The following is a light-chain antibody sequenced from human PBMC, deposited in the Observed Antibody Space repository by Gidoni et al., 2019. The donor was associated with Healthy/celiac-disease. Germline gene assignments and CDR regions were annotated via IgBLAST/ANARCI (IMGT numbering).Light chain of an antibody. Sequence: QSALTPPASVSGSPGQSITISCTGTSSDVGGYNYVSWYQQHPGKAPKLMIYDVSNRPSGVSNRFSGSKSGNTASLTISGLQAEDEADYYCSSYTSSSTSFGGGTKLTX. V-gene: IGLV2-14*03. CDR2: DVS. CDR1: SSDVGGYNY. CDR3: SSYTSSSTS. J-gene: IGLJ2*01.